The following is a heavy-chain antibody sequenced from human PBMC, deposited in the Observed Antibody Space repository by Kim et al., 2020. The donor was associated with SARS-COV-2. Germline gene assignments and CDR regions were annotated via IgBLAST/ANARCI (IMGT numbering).Heavy chain of an antibody. D-gene: IGHD6-13*01. Sequence: VKGRFTITSDNAKNSLYLQMNSLRAEDTAVYYCARDGSSSSWYADGLIITWGQGTLVTVSS. J-gene: IGHJ5*02. V-gene: IGHV3-21*01. CDR3: ARDGSSSSWYADGLIIT.